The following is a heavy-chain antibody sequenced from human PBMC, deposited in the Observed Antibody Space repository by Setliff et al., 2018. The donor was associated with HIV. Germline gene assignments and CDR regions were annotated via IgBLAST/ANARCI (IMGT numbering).Heavy chain of an antibody. CDR1: GFTFSNAW. J-gene: IGHJ5*02. D-gene: IGHD5-12*01. Sequence: PGGSLRLSCAAAGFTFSNAWMTWVRQAPGKGLEWVARIRNKKNGGTTYYAAPVKGRFTISRDDSKTTLYLQMNSLKTEDTAVYYCTPEDPWLRFGHWGQGTLVTVSS. CDR2: IRNKKNGGTT. V-gene: IGHV3-15*01. CDR3: TPEDPWLRFGH.